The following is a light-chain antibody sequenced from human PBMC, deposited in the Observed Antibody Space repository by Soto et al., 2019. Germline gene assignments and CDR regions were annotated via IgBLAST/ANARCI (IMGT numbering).Light chain of an antibody. CDR3: QQRSNWPPLT. J-gene: IGKJ4*01. CDR1: QSVGSRF. Sequence: EIALTQSPGTLSLSPGERATLSCRASQSVGSRFLAWYQQKPGQAPRLLISGTFSRATGIPDRFSGSGSGTDFTLTISRLEPEDFAVYYCQQRSNWPPLTFGGGTKVEIK. V-gene: IGKV3D-20*02. CDR2: GTF.